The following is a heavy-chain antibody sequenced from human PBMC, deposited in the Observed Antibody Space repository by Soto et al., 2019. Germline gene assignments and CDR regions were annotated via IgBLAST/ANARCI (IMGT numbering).Heavy chain of an antibody. CDR2: ISSSSSII. CDR1: GCTFNHYS. V-gene: IGHV3-48*02. CDR3: ATERSGYYLYFEY. D-gene: IGHD3-3*01. J-gene: IGHJ4*02. Sequence: GGSLRLSCAASGCTFNHYSMNGVRQAQGKGLEWVAKISSSSSIIYYADSVKGRFTISRQNAKHSLYLQLNSLRDEDTAVYYCATERSGYYLYFEYWGQGALVRVSS.